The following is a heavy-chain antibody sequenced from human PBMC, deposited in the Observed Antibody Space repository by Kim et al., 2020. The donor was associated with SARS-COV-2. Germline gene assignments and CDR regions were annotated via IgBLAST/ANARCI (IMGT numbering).Heavy chain of an antibody. CDR2: ISYDGSNK. CDR1: GFTFSSYG. J-gene: IGHJ6*02. V-gene: IGHV3-30*18. D-gene: IGHD3-9*01. CDR3: AKDFLRYFDWLLFPGDYYGMDV. Sequence: GGSLRLSCAASGFTFSSYGMHWVRQAPGKGLEWVAVISYDGSNKYYADSVKGRFTISRDNSKNTLYLQMNSLRAEDTAVYYCAKDFLRYFDWLLFPGDYYGMDVWGQGTTVTVSS.